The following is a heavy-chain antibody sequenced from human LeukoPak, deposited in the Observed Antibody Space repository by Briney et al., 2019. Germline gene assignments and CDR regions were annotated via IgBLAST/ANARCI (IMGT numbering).Heavy chain of an antibody. D-gene: IGHD3-10*01. CDR1: GYTFTNYG. CDR2: ICAYNGNT. J-gene: IGHJ4*02. V-gene: IGHV1-18*01. CDR3: ARERHEFYYGSGSYFY. Sequence: ASVKVSCKASGYTFTNYGISWVRQAPGQGLEWLGWICAYNGNTNYAQKLQDRVTMTTDTSTTTAYMEVRSLRSDDTAVYYCARERHEFYYGSGSYFYWGQGTLVTVSS.